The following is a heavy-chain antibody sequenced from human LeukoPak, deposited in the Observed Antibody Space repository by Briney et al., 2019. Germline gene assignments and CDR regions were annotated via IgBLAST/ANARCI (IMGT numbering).Heavy chain of an antibody. J-gene: IGHJ4*02. D-gene: IGHD3-9*01. CDR1: GYTFTGYY. Sequence: GASVKVSCKASGYTFTGYYMHWVRQAPGQGLEWMGWINPNSGGTNYAQKFQGRVTMTRDTSISTAYMELSRLRSDDTAVYYCARAGKYYDILTGWSFDYWGQGTLVTVSS. CDR2: INPNSGGT. V-gene: IGHV1-2*02. CDR3: ARAGKYYDILTGWSFDY.